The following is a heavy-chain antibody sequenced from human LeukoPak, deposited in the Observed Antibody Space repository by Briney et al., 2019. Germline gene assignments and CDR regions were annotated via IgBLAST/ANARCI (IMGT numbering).Heavy chain of an antibody. CDR3: ARYATVAAHRDFDY. V-gene: IGHV3-48*01. J-gene: IGHJ4*02. Sequence: GGSLRLSCAASGFTFSSYSMNWVRQAPGKGLEWVSYITSSSSTIYYADSVKGRFTISRDNAKNSLYLQMNSLRAEDTAVYYCARYATVAAHRDFDYWGQGSLVTVSS. CDR2: ITSSSSTI. CDR1: GFTFSSYS. D-gene: IGHD6-19*01.